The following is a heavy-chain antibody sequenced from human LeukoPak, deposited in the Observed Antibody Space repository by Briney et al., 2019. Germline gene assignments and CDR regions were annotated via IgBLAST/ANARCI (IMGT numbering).Heavy chain of an antibody. D-gene: IGHD3-22*01. CDR3: ARDPPSGYYYLWGFDY. CDR1: GFTFSSYW. V-gene: IGHV3-7*01. J-gene: IGHJ4*02. Sequence: GGSLRLSCAASGFTFSSYWMSWVRQAPGKGLEWVANIKQDGSEKYYVDSVKGRFTISRDNSKNTPYLQMNSLRAEDTAVYYCARDPPSGYYYLWGFDYWGQGTLVTVSS. CDR2: IKQDGSEK.